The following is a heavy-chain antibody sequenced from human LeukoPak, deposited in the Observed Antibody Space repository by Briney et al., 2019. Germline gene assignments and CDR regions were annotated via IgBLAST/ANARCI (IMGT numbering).Heavy chain of an antibody. CDR3: ASVYLYGMDV. CDR2: INPSGGST. J-gene: IGHJ6*02. V-gene: IGHV1-46*01. Sequence: GASVTVSCTSCGYSHTTYYMHWVRQAPGQGLEWMAIINPSGGSTNYAQKFQGRVTMTRDTPTNTIYMELSSLRTEDTAVYYCASVYLYGMDVWGQGTTVTVSS. D-gene: IGHD2-8*01. CDR1: GYSHTTYY.